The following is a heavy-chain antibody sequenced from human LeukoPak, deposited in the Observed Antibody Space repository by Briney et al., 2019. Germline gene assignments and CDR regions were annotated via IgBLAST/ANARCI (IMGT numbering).Heavy chain of an antibody. D-gene: IGHD3-22*01. CDR1: GYTFTTYG. V-gene: IGHV1-18*01. J-gene: IGHJ4*02. Sequence: ASVKVSCKASGYTFTTYGLSWVRQAPGQGLEWMGWISAYNGNTNYAQKLQGRVTMTTDTSTTTAYMELGSLRSDDTAVYYCVREGGSSGYYFFHYWGQGTLVTVSS. CDR3: VREGGSSGYYFFHY. CDR2: ISAYNGNT.